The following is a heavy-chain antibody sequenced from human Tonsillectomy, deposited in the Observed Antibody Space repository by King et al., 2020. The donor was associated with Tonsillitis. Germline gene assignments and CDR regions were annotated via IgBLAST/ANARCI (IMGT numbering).Heavy chain of an antibody. CDR1: GYTFTNYD. CDR2: MNPSSGNT. CDR3: ARGSQKYCSTTTCYETGYWFDP. D-gene: IGHD2-2*01. Sequence: VQLVESGAEVKKPGASVKVSCKASGYTFTNYDINWVRQATGQGLEWMGWMNPSSGNTGSAQKFQGRVTLTRNTSTSTAYMELSSLRSEDTAVYYCARGSQKYCSTTTCYETGYWFDPWGQGTLVTVSS. J-gene: IGHJ5*02. V-gene: IGHV1-8*01.